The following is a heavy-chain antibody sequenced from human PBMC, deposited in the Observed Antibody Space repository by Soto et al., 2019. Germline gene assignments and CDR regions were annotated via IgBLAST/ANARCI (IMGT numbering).Heavy chain of an antibody. CDR1: GGSINSYY. J-gene: IGHJ6*02. CDR2: IYDSGST. CDR3: ARGSWSSRSWDEYYDGLDV. D-gene: IGHD6-13*01. Sequence: QVQLQESGPGLVKPSETLSLTCTVSGGSINSYYWSWIRQTPGKGLEWIGEIYDSGSTNYNPSLTSRVTMSEDTSKNQFSLKLSSVTAADTAVYYCARGSWSSRSWDEYYDGLDVWGQGTTVTVS. V-gene: IGHV4-59*01.